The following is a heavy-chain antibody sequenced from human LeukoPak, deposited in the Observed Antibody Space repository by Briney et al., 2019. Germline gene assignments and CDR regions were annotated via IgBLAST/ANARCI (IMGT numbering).Heavy chain of an antibody. CDR3: ACAPTYYYDSSGYGGVAY. Sequence: PSETLSLTCTVSGGSISSYYWSWIRQPPGKGLEWLGYIYYSGSTTYNPSLKSRVTISVDTSKNQFSLRLSSVTAADTAVYYCACAPTYYYDSSGYGGVAYWGQGTLVTVSS. CDR2: IYYSGST. CDR1: GGSISSYY. D-gene: IGHD3-22*01. V-gene: IGHV4-59*08. J-gene: IGHJ4*02.